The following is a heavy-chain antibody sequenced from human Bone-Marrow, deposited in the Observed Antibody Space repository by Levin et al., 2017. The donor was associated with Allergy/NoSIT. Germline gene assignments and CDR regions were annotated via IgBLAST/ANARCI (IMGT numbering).Heavy chain of an antibody. CDR2: VSGSGDHT. Sequence: GGSLRLSCAASGFIFNNYAMSWVRQVAGKGLEWVSGVSGSGDHTYYTDSVKGRFTISRDRSKNTVYLQMNSLRAEETAMYYCAKGTSDNWFSWFETWGQGTLVTVPS. V-gene: IGHV3-23*01. J-gene: IGHJ5*02. CDR3: AKGTSDNWFSWFET. CDR1: GFIFNNYA. D-gene: IGHD1-1*01.